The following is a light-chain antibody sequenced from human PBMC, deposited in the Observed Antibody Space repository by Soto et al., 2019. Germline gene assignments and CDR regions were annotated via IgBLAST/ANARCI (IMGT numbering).Light chain of an antibody. CDR3: QQYYNPPQT. V-gene: IGKV4-1*01. Sequence: DIVMTQSPDSLAVSLGERATINCKSSQSVLYSSNNKNYLAWYQQKPGQPPKLLIYWASTRESGVPDRFSGSGSGTDVTLTISSLQAEDVAVDYCQQYYNPPQTFGQGTKGEIK. J-gene: IGKJ1*01. CDR2: WAS. CDR1: QSVLYSSNNKNY.